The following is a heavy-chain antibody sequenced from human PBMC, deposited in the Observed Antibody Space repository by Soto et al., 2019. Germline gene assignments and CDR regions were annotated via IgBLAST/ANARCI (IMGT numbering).Heavy chain of an antibody. V-gene: IGHV1-3*01. CDR2: INAGNGNT. J-gene: IGHJ6*02. CDR3: ARGTPGPTTVVTLYYYYGMDV. CDR1: GYTFTSYA. D-gene: IGHD4-17*01. Sequence: QVQLVQSGAEVKKPGASVKVSCKASGYTFTSYAMHWVRQAPGQRREWMGWINAGNGNTKYSQKFQGRVTITRDQSASTAYMELRSLRSEDTAVYYCARGTPGPTTVVTLYYYYGMDVWGQGTPVTVSS.